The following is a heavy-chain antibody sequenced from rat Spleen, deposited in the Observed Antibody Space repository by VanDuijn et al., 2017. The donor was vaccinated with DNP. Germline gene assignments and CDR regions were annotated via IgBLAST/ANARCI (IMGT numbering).Heavy chain of an antibody. CDR3: ASTRYRYNYAMDA. D-gene: IGHD1-5*01. CDR2: ISYDGSTT. J-gene: IGHJ4*01. CDR1: GFTFSDYA. V-gene: IGHV5-17*01. Sequence: EVQLVESGGGLVQPGRSLKLSCAASGFTFSDYAMAWVRQAPKKGLEWVATISYDGSTTYYRDSVKGRFTVSRDNAKSSLYLQMDSLRSEDTATYYCASTRYRYNYAMDAWGQGTSVTVSS.